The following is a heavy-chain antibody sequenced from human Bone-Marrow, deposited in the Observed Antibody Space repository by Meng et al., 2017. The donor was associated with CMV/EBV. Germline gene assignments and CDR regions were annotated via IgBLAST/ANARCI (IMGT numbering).Heavy chain of an antibody. V-gene: IGHV3-73*01. J-gene: IGHJ4*02. CDR3: TRLSSDDSSGYYNS. CDR2: IRSKANSYAT. D-gene: IGHD3-22*01. CDR1: GFTFGASA. Sequence: GFTFGASAIHWVRQASGRGLEWVGRIRSKANSYATAYAASVKGRFTISRDDSKNTAYLQMNSLKTEDTAVYYCTRLSSDDSSGYYNSWGQGTLVTVSS.